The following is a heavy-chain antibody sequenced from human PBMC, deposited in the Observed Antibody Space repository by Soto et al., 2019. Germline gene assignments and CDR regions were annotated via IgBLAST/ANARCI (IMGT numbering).Heavy chain of an antibody. J-gene: IGHJ6*02. V-gene: IGHV1-69*13. CDR1: GCTFSSYA. CDR2: IIPISDTT. D-gene: IGHD2-2*01. Sequence: ASVKVSCKASGCTFSSYASSWVRQAPGQGLEWMGGIIPISDTTNYAQKFQGRVTITADESTSTAYMELSSLRSEDTAVYYCARSQGSSTSLEIYYYYYYGMDVWGQGTTVTVSS. CDR3: ARSQGSSTSLEIYYYYYYGMDV.